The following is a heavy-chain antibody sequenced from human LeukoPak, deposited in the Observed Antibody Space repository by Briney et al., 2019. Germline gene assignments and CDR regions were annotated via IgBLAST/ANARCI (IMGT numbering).Heavy chain of an antibody. D-gene: IGHD3-16*01. CDR1: GFTFSTYG. CDR2: DSNSGGTT. Sequence: GGSLRLSCAASGFTFSTYGMTWVRQAPGKGLEWVSTDSNSGGTTYYADSVKGRFTISRDNSKNTLYLQMKSLRAEDTAVYYCARPFGYFDYWGQGTLVTVSS. J-gene: IGHJ4*02. V-gene: IGHV3-23*01. CDR3: ARPFGYFDY.